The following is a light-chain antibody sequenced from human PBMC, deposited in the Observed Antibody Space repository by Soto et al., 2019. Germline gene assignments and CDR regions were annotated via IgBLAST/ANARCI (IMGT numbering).Light chain of an antibody. J-gene: IGKJ4*01. Sequence: EIVLTHSPGTLSLSPGERATLSCRASQIVNNNHLAWYQQKPGQAPRLLIHGTSNRATGIPDRFSGSGSGTDFTLTFSRLEPEDFAVYYCEYYGTSITFGGGTKVDIK. CDR2: GTS. V-gene: IGKV3-20*01. CDR1: QIVNNNH. CDR3: EYYGTSIT.